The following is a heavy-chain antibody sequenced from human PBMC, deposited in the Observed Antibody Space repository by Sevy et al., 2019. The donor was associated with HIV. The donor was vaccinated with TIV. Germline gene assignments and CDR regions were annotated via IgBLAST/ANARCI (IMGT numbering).Heavy chain of an antibody. J-gene: IGHJ6*02. CDR2: IWYDGSHK. CDR1: GFTLSSHG. V-gene: IGHV3-33*01. Sequence: GGSLRLSYVASGFTLSSHGMHWVRQAPGKGLEWVALIWYDGSHKFYADSVKGRFTISRDNTKNTLYLQMNSLRAEDTAVYYCARTYDFWSTYYTGSYYYYGMDVWGQGTTVTVSS. CDR3: ARTYDFWSTYYTGSYYYYGMDV. D-gene: IGHD3-3*01.